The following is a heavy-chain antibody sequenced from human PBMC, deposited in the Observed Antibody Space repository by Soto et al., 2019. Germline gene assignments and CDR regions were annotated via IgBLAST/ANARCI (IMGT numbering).Heavy chain of an antibody. D-gene: IGHD6-13*01. CDR1: GGSISSYY. Sequence: PSETLSLTCTVSGGSISSYYWSWIRQPPGKGLEWIGYIYYSGSTNYNPSLKSRVTVSVDTSKNQFSLKLSSVTAADTAVYYCARTVKAAAAKPGRFDPWGQGNLVTVSS. CDR3: ARTVKAAAAKPGRFDP. CDR2: IYYSGST. V-gene: IGHV4-59*01. J-gene: IGHJ5*02.